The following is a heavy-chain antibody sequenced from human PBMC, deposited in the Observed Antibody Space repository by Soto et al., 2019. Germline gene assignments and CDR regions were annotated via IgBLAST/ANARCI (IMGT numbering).Heavy chain of an antibody. CDR3: ARTRNYGSGSYWDY. CDR2: IIPIFGTA. J-gene: IGHJ4*02. Sequence: ASVKVSCKASGGSFSSYAISWVGQAPGQGLEGMGGIIPIFGTANYAQKFEGRVTITADQSTSTAYMELSSLRSEDTAVYYCARTRNYGSGSYWDYWGQGTLVTVSS. V-gene: IGHV1-69*13. D-gene: IGHD3-10*01. CDR1: GGSFSSYA.